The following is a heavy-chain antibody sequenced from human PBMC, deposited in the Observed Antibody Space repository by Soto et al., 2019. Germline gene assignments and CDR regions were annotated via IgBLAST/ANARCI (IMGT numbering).Heavy chain of an antibody. D-gene: IGHD3-10*01. CDR2: VLYSGST. V-gene: IGHV4-31*03. J-gene: IGHJ5*02. CDR1: GGSISSGGYY. CDR3: ARENRLLSFGGLSWWFDP. Sequence: PSETLSLTCTVSGGSISSGGYYWSWIRQHPGKGLEWIGYVLYSGSTYCNPSLKSRVTISVETSKNQFSLRLTSVTAADTAVYYCARENRLLSFGGLSWWFDPWGQGTLVTVSS.